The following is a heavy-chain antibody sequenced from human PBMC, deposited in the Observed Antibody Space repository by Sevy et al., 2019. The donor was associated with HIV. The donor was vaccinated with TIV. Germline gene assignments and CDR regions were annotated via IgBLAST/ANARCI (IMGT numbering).Heavy chain of an antibody. J-gene: IGHJ6*03. D-gene: IGHD3-3*01. CDR1: GGSISSSSYY. CDR2: IYYSGST. Sequence: SETLSLTCTVSGGSISSSSYYWGWIRQPPGKGLEWIGSIYYSGSTYYNPSLKSRVTISVDTSKNQFSLRLSSVTAADTAVYYCARQYYDFWSGYHGNYYYYMDVWGKGTTVTVSS. V-gene: IGHV4-39*01. CDR3: ARQYYDFWSGYHGNYYYYMDV.